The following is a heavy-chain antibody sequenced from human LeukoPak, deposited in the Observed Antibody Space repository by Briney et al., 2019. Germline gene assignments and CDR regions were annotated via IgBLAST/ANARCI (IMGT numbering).Heavy chain of an antibody. V-gene: IGHV3-7*02. J-gene: IGHJ4*02. CDR3: ARAYS. D-gene: IGHD4-11*01. CDR2: IKPDGSEK. CDR1: GFTFSSSW. Sequence: QPGGSLRLSCAASGFTFSSSWMSWFRQAPGKGLEWVASIKPDGSEKYYVDSVKGRFTISRDSAKNSLYLQMNSLRAEDTAVYYCARAYSWGQGTLVTVSS.